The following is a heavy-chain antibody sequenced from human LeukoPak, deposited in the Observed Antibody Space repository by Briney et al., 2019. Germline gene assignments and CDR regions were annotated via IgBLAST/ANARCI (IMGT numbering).Heavy chain of an antibody. Sequence: PSETLSLTCAGYGGSFSGYYWSWIRQPPGKGLEWIGEINHSGSTNYNPSLKSRVTISVDTSKNQFSLKLSSVTAADTAVYYCAVYYSYYYMDVWGKGTTVTVSS. CDR1: GGSFSGYY. D-gene: IGHD2-8*01. V-gene: IGHV4-34*01. CDR2: INHSGST. J-gene: IGHJ6*03. CDR3: AVYYSYYYMDV.